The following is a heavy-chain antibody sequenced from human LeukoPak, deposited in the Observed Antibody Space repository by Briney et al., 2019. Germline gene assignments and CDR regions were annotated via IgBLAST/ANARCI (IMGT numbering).Heavy chain of an antibody. J-gene: IGHJ4*02. CDR1: GFTFDDYA. CDR3: AKDISYGRVDYFDY. CDR2: ISGDGGST. V-gene: IGHV3-43*02. D-gene: IGHD2-15*01. Sequence: GGSLRLSCAASGFTFDDYAMHWVRQAPGKGLEWVSLISGDGGSTYYAESVKGRFTISRDNSKNSLYLQMNSLRTEDTALFYCAKDISYGRVDYFDYWGQGTLVTVSS.